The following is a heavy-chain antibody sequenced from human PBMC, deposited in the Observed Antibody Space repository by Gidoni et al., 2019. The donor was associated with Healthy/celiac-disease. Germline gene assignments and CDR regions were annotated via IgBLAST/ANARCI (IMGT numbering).Heavy chain of an antibody. CDR1: GFTFGDYA. CDR2: IRSKAYGGTT. J-gene: IGHJ6*02. V-gene: IGHV3-49*04. Sequence: VQLVESAGGLVQPGRSLRPSCTSSGFTFGDYAMSWVRQAPGKGLEWVGFIRSKAYGGTTEYAASVKGRFTISRDDSKSIAYLQRNSLKTEDTAVYYCTSGFNWFDYGMDVWGQGTTVTVSS. CDR3: TSGFNWFDYGMDV. D-gene: IGHD1-1*01.